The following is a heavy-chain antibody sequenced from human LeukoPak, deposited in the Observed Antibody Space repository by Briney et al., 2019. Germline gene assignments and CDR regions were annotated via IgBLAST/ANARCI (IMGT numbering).Heavy chain of an antibody. J-gene: IGHJ6*02. CDR1: GYTFTSYG. D-gene: IGHD3-9*01. Sequence: GASAKVSCKASGYTFTSYGISWVRQAPGQGLEWMGWISAYNGNTNYAQKLQGRVTITTDTSTSTAYMELRSLRSDDTAVYYCARDREYFDYYGMDVWGQGTTVTVSS. CDR2: ISAYNGNT. CDR3: ARDREYFDYYGMDV. V-gene: IGHV1-18*01.